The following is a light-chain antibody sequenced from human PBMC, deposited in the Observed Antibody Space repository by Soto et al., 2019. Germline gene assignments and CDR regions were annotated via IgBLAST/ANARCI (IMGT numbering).Light chain of an antibody. CDR3: QSYDTSLSGSV. V-gene: IGLV1-40*01. J-gene: IGLJ2*01. CDR1: SSNIGAGYD. Sequence: QSVLTQPPSVSGAPGQRVTISCTGSSSNIGAGYDEHWYQQLPGTAPKVFIYGNTNRPSGVPDRFSGSKSGTSASLAITGLQAEDEADYYCQSYDTSLSGSVFGGGTKLTVL. CDR2: GNT.